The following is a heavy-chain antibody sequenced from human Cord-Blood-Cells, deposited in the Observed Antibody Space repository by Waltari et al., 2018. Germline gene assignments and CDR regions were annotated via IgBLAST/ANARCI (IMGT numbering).Heavy chain of an antibody. V-gene: IGHV1-2*02. CDR3: ASEFPNCSGGSCYFDY. D-gene: IGHD2-15*01. CDR2: INPNSGGT. Sequence: QVQLVQSGAEVKKPGASVKVSCKAAGYTFTGYYMHWARQAPGQGLEWMGWINPNSGGTNYAQKFQGRVTMTRDTSISTAYMELSRLRSDDTAVYYCASEFPNCSGGSCYFDYWGQGTLVTVSS. CDR1: GYTFTGYY. J-gene: IGHJ4*02.